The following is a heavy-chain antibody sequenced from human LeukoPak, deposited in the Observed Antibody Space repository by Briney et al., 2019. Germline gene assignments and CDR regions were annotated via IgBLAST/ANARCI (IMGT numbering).Heavy chain of an antibody. D-gene: IGHD3-10*01. V-gene: IGHV1-18*01. CDR3: ATPYYYGSGSYKSYYYGMDV. Sequence: ASVKVSCKASGYTFTSYGISWVRQAPGQGLEWIGWISAYNGNTNYAQKLQGRVTMTTDTSTSTAYMELRSLRSDDTAVYYCATPYYYGSGSYKSYYYGMDVWGQGTTVTVSS. CDR2: ISAYNGNT. J-gene: IGHJ6*02. CDR1: GYTFTSYG.